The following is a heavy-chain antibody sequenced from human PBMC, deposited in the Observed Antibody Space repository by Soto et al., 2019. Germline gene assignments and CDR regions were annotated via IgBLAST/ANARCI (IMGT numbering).Heavy chain of an antibody. CDR2: ISGNGGFT. Sequence: GGSLRLSCAASGFSFSYSAMSWFRQAPGKGLECVSGISGNGGFTYYADSVKGRFIISRDNSKDTVDLQMNSLRADDTAVYYCVRETKNAFDVWGQGTVVTVSS. CDR1: GFSFSYSA. CDR3: VRETKNAFDV. V-gene: IGHV3-23*01. J-gene: IGHJ3*01.